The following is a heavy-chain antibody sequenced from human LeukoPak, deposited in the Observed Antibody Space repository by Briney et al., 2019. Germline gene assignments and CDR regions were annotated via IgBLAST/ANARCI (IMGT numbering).Heavy chain of an antibody. CDR2: IWYGGSNK. V-gene: IGHV3-30*02. Sequence: GGSLRLSCAASGFTFSSYGMHWVRQAPGKGLEWVAVIWYGGSNKYYADSVKGRFTISRDNSKNTLYLQMNSLRAEDTAVYYCAKDQGYYDPTYYFDYWGQGTLVTVSS. J-gene: IGHJ4*02. D-gene: IGHD3-22*01. CDR3: AKDQGYYDPTYYFDY. CDR1: GFTFSSYG.